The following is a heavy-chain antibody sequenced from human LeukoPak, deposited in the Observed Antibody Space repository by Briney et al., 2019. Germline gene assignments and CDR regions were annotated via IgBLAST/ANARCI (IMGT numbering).Heavy chain of an antibody. CDR3: ARVGWELLNLHFDP. J-gene: IGHJ5*02. Sequence: TGGSLRLSCVGSGFTFSDKWMSWVRQAPGKGPEWVASIKKDGSQKYYVDSVKGRFTISRDNAQNSLYLQMSSLRVEDTAIYFCARVGWELLNLHFDPWGQGTLVTVSS. D-gene: IGHD1-26*01. CDR2: IKKDGSQK. V-gene: IGHV3-7*03. CDR1: GFTFSDKW.